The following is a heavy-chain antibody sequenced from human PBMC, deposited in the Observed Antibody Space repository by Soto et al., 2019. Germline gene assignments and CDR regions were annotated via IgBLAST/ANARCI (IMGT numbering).Heavy chain of an antibody. Sequence: ASVKVSCKTSGGTFSSLVISWVRQAPGQGLEWMGRVIPILDATNYAQKFQDRVTITADRAAGTAYMELSSLTSEDTAIYYCVSIPPGYCHTTSCWGYFDSWGQGTLVTVSS. CDR2: VIPILDAT. CDR3: VSIPPGYCHTTSCWGYFDS. J-gene: IGHJ4*02. CDR1: GGTFSSLV. V-gene: IGHV1-69*04. D-gene: IGHD2-2*01.